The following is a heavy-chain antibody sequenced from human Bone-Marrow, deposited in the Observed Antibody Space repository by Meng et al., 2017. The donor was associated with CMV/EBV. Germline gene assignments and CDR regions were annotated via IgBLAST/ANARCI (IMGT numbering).Heavy chain of an antibody. Sequence: SETLSLTCTVSGGSISSYYWSWIRQPPGKGLEWSGYIYYSGSTNYNPSLKSRVTISVDTPKNQFSLKLSSVTAADTAVYYCAREGAGSSSWFGKIDSWGQGTLVTVSS. V-gene: IGHV4-59*01. J-gene: IGHJ5*01. D-gene: IGHD6-13*01. CDR2: IYYSGST. CDR1: GGSISSYY. CDR3: AREGAGSSSWFGKIDS.